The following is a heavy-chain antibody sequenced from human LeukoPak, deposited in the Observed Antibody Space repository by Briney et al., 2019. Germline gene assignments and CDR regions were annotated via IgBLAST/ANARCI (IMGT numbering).Heavy chain of an antibody. CDR2: IKQDGSEK. V-gene: IGHV3-7*01. J-gene: IGHJ4*02. CDR3: ARAYYDFWSGYYGGADY. CDR1: GFTFSSYW. Sequence: GGSLRLSCAASGFTFSSYWMSWVRQAPGKGLEWVANIKQDGSEKYYVDSVKGRFTISRDNAKNSLYLQMNSLRAEDTAVYYCARAYYDFWSGYYGGADYWGQGTLVTVSS. D-gene: IGHD3-3*01.